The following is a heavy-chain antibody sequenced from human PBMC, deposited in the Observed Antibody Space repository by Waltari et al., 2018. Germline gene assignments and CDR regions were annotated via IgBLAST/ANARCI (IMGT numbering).Heavy chain of an antibody. J-gene: IGHJ5*02. CDR3: ARHQDWVVVSATWFDP. CDR1: GGSIRSTHYY. V-gene: IGHV4-39*01. CDR2: IYYSGNT. D-gene: IGHD2-21*02. Sequence: QLRLQESGPGLVKPSDTLSLTCPVSGGSIRSTHYYWGWIRQPPGKGLEWIGSIYYSGNTYYNPSLKSRVTMSADTSKNQFSLKLSSVTAADTAVYYCARHQDWVVVSATWFDPWGQGTLVTVSS.